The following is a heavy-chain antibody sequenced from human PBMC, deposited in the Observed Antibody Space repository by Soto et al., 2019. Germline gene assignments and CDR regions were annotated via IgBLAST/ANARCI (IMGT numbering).Heavy chain of an antibody. J-gene: IGHJ4*02. CDR2: IYYSGST. CDR1: GGSISSYY. V-gene: IGHV4-59*01. D-gene: IGHD4-17*01. CDR3: ARLRLPDWKLDY. Sequence: SETLSLTCTVSGGSISSYYWSWIRQPPGKGLEWIGYIYYSGSTNYNPSLKSRVTISVDTSKNQFSLKLSSVTAADTAVYYCARLRLPDWKLDYWGQGTLVTVSS.